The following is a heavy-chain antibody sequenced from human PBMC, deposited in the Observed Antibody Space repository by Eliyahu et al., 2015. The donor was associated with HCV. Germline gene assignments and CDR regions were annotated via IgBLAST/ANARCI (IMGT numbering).Heavy chain of an antibody. D-gene: IGHD3-22*01. J-gene: IGHJ4*02. CDR1: GYTXTSYY. CDR2: INPSGGNT. Sequence: QVQLVQSGAEVKKPGASVKVSCKXSGYTXTSYYMHWVRQAPGQGPEWMGIINPSGGNTIYAQXFQGRVTMTRDTSTSTVYMELSSLRSEDTALYYCARDHSTRSGYYPYYWGQGTLVTVSS. V-gene: IGHV1-46*01. CDR3: ARDHSTRSGYYPYY.